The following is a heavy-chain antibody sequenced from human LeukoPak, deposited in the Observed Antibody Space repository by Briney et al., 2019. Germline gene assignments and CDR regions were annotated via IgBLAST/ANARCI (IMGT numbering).Heavy chain of an antibody. CDR3: ARGRGEGRGISLVRGVRAPSYNWFDP. CDR1: GGSISSYH. V-gene: IGHV4-39*07. CDR2: IYYSGST. D-gene: IGHD3-10*01. J-gene: IGHJ5*02. Sequence: SETLSLTCTVSGGSISSYHWGWIRQPPGKGLEWIGSIYYSGSTYYNPSLKSRVTISVDTSKNQFSLKLSSVTAADTAVYYCARGRGEGRGISLVRGVRAPSYNWFDPWGHGTLVTVSS.